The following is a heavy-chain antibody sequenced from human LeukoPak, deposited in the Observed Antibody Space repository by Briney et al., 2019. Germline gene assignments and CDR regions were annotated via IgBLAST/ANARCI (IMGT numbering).Heavy chain of an antibody. Sequence: SETLSLTCTVSGGSISNYYWSWLRQPPGKGLEWIAYIYYSGSTNYNPSLKSRVTISVDTSKNQFSLRLSSVTAADTAVYYCARMQGFCSGNSCYSGSFDYWGQGTLVTVSS. J-gene: IGHJ4*02. CDR1: GGSISNYY. CDR2: IYYSGST. CDR3: ARMQGFCSGNSCYSGSFDY. D-gene: IGHD2-15*01. V-gene: IGHV4-59*01.